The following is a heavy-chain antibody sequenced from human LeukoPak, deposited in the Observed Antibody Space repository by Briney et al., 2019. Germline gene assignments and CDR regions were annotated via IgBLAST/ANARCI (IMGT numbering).Heavy chain of an antibody. CDR3: ARGHSIADRRPQYWFDP. Sequence: GASVKVSCKASGYTFTSYDINWVRQATGQGLEWMGWMNPNSGNTGYAQKFQGRVTITRNTSISTAYMELSSLRSEDTAVYYCARGHSIADRRPQYWFDPWGQGTLVTVSS. J-gene: IGHJ5*02. V-gene: IGHV1-8*03. CDR1: GYTFTSYD. CDR2: MNPNSGNT. D-gene: IGHD6-6*01.